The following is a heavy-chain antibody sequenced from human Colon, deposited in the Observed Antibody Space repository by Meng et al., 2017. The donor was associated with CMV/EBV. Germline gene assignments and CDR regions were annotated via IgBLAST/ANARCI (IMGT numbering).Heavy chain of an antibody. CDR2: ISAYNGNT. V-gene: IGHV1-18*04. CDR1: GYTFDSYG. Sequence: ASVKVSCKTSGYTFDSYGFTWVRQAPGQGLEWMGWISAYNGNTKYAQKFQGRVTMTTDTSTSTAYMELRSLRSDDTAVYYCARDKVKYGTVFYHYGMDVWGQGTTVTVS. D-gene: IGHD3/OR15-3a*01. CDR3: ARDKVKYGTVFYHYGMDV. J-gene: IGHJ6*02.